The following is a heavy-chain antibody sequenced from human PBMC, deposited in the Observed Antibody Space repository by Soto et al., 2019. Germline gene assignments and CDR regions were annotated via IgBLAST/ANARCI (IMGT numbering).Heavy chain of an antibody. V-gene: IGHV1-8*02. CDR3: TRGSNVAAVIDY. Sequence: GASVKVSCKASGGTFSSYDINWVRQATGQGLEWMGWMNPNSGNTGYAQKFQGRVTMTRNPSMSTAYMELSSLRSEDTAVYYCTRGSNVAAVIDYWGQGTLVTVSS. J-gene: IGHJ4*02. D-gene: IGHD6-13*01. CDR2: MNPNSGNT. CDR1: GGTFSSYD.